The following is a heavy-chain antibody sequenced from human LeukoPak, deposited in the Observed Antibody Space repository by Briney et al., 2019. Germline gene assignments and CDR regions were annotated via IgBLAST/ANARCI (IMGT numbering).Heavy chain of an antibody. Sequence: SETLSLTCTVSGGSISSHYWSWIRQPPGKGLEWIGYIYYSGSTHYNPSLRSRVTISVDSSKNQISLKLSSVTAEDTAVYYCARDQLELRGNWFDPWGQGTLVTVSS. D-gene: IGHD1-7*01. CDR1: GGSISSHY. J-gene: IGHJ5*02. V-gene: IGHV4-59*11. CDR3: ARDQLELRGNWFDP. CDR2: IYYSGST.